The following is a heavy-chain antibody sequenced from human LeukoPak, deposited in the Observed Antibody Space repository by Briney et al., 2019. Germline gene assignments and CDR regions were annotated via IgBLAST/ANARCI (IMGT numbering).Heavy chain of an antibody. J-gene: IGHJ4*02. CDR3: ARTLYCSNGVCYILDY. CDR2: ISGSGGST. CDR1: GFTFSSYA. D-gene: IGHD2-8*01. V-gene: IGHV3-23*01. Sequence: PGGSLRLSCAASGFTFSSYAMSWVRQAPGKGLEWVSAISGSGGSTYYADSVKGRFTISRDNAKNTLYLQMNSLRAEDTAVYYCARTLYCSNGVCYILDYWGQGTLLTVSS.